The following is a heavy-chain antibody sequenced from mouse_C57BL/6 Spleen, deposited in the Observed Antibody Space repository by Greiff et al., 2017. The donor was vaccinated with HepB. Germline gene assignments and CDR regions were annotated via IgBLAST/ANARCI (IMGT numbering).Heavy chain of an antibody. CDR1: GFTFSSYA. CDR2: ISDGGSYT. V-gene: IGHV5-4*01. CDR3: ARVGDWFAY. Sequence: EVQLVESGGGLVKPGGSLKLSCAASGFTFSSYAMSWVRQTPEKRLEWVATISDGGSYTYYPDNVKGRFTISRDNAKNNLYLQMSHLKSEDTAMYYCARVGDWFAYWGQGTLVTVSA. J-gene: IGHJ3*01.